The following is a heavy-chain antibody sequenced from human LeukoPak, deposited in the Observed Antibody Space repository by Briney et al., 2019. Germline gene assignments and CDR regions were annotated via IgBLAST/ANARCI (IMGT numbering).Heavy chain of an antibody. CDR2: INPNSGGT. J-gene: IGHJ4*02. CDR3: ARGRNWNDARFDY. Sequence: ASVKVSCKASGYTFTGYYMHWVRQAPGQGLEWMGWINPNSGGTNYAQKFQGRVTMTRDTSISTAYVELSRLRSDDTAVYYCARGRNWNDARFDYWGQGTLVTVSS. V-gene: IGHV1-2*02. CDR1: GYTFTGYY. D-gene: IGHD1-1*01.